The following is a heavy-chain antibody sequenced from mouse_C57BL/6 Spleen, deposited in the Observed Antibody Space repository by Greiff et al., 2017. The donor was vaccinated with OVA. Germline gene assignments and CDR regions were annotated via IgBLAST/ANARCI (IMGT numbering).Heavy chain of an antibody. CDR1: GYTFTDYY. V-gene: IGHV1-26*01. Sequence: EVQLQQSGPELVKPGASVKISCKASGYTFTDYYMNWVKQSHGKSLEWIGDINPNNGGTSYNQKFKGKATLTVDKSSSTAYMELRSLTSEDSAVYYCARSGEDYYAMDYWGQGTSVTVSS. J-gene: IGHJ4*01. CDR2: INPNNGGT. CDR3: ARSGEDYYAMDY.